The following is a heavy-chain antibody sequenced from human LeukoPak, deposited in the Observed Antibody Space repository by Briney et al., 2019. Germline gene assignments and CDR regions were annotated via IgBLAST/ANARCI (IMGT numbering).Heavy chain of an antibody. V-gene: IGHV4-59*12. Sequence: SETLSLTCTVSGGSIRSYYWTWIRQPPGKGLEWIGYIYYTGSTNYNPSLKSRLTMSADTSKNQFSLKLSSVTAADTAVYYCARDFSPGPDDYGDYGTDRGPYYFDYWGQGTLVTVSS. CDR3: ARDFSPGPDDYGDYGTDRGPYYFDY. J-gene: IGHJ4*02. CDR1: GGSIRSYY. CDR2: IYYTGST. D-gene: IGHD4-17*01.